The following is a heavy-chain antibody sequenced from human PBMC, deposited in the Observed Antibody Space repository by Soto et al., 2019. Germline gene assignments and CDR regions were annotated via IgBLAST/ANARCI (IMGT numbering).Heavy chain of an antibody. CDR2: IFYSGNT. CDR1: DDSNGRSNYF. V-gene: IGHV4-39*01. J-gene: IGHJ4*02. Sequence: QLQLQESGPGLVKPSETLSLTCTVSDDSNGRSNYFWGWIRQPPGKGLEWIGNIFYSGNTHYNPSLKSRVTISLDTSNHHFSLRVSSVTAADTAVYYGARHLYSGDSSGSFGYWGPGALVIVSS. D-gene: IGHD6-19*01. CDR3: ARHLYSGDSSGSFGY.